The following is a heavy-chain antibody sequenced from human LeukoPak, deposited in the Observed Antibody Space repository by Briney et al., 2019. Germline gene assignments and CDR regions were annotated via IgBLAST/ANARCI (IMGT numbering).Heavy chain of an antibody. J-gene: IGHJ6*02. CDR3: AKSTSPLYYYYGMDV. CDR1: GFTFSNYA. CDR2: ISGSGGST. V-gene: IGHV3-23*01. Sequence: GGSLRLSCAASGFTFSNYAMSWVRQAPGKGLEWVSTISGSGGSTYYVDSMKGRFTISRDNSKNTLYLQLNSLRAEDTAVYYCAKSTSPLYYYYGMDVWGQGTTVTVSS. D-gene: IGHD2-2*01.